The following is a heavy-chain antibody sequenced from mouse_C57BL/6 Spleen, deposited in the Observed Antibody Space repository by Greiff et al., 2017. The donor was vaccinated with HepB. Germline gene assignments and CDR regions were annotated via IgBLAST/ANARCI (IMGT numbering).Heavy chain of an antibody. CDR1: GYSFTGYF. Sequence: EVQLQQSGPELVKPGASVKISCKASGYSFTGYFMNWVKQSHGQSLEWIGRINPYNGDTFYNQKFKGKATLTVDKSSSTAHMELLSLTSEDFAVYYCATGNYYGSSYKDDEMDYWGKGTSVTVAS. D-gene: IGHD1-1*01. CDR3: ATGNYYGSSYKDDEMDY. V-gene: IGHV1-37*01. J-gene: IGHJ4*01. CDR2: INPYNGDT.